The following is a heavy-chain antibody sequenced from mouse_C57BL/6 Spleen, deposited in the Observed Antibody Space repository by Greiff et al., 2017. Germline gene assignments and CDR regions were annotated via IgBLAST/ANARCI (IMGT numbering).Heavy chain of an antibody. CDR3: ARSGYYGSSYYFDY. D-gene: IGHD1-1*01. V-gene: IGHV1-76*01. CDR1: GYTFTDYY. Sequence: QVHVKQSGAELVRPGASVKLSCKASGYTFTDYYINWVKQRPGQGLEWIARIYPGSGNTYYNEKFKGKATLTAEKSSSTAYMQLRSLTSEDSAVYFCARSGYYGSSYYFDYWGQGTTLTVSS. J-gene: IGHJ2*01. CDR2: IYPGSGNT.